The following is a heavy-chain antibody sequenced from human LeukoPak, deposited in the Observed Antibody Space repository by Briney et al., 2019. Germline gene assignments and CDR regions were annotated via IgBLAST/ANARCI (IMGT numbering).Heavy chain of an antibody. V-gene: IGHV3-48*04. CDR2: IVGSSSNI. J-gene: IGHJ4*02. D-gene: IGHD1-1*01. CDR1: GFSFSTYS. Sequence: PGGSLRLSCTASGFSFSTYSMNWVRQAPGKGLEWVSYIVGSSSNIYYADSVKGRFTISRDNAKNSLYLQMDSLRAEDTAVYYCATDSPETAAFDYWGQGTLVTVYS. CDR3: ATDSPETAAFDY.